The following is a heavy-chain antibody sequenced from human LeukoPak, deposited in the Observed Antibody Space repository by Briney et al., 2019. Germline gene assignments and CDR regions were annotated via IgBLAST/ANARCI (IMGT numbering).Heavy chain of an antibody. D-gene: IGHD6-19*01. Sequence: SQTLSLTCAISGDSVSSKNGAWNWIRQSPSKGLEWLGRTYYRSKWYDEYADSVKGRVTISPDTSKNQFSLHVYSVTPEDTAVYYCARDLGTSGWYTFDFWGQGTLVTVSS. J-gene: IGHJ5*01. V-gene: IGHV6-1*01. CDR3: ARDLGTSGWYTFDF. CDR1: GDSVSSKNGA. CDR2: TYYRSKWYD.